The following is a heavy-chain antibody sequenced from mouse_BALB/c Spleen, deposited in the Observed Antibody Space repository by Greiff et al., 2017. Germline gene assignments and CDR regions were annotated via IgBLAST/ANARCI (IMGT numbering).Heavy chain of an antibody. Sequence: QVQLQQPGAELVKPGASVKLSCKASGYTFTSYWMHWVKQRPGQGLEWIGEINPSNGRTNYNEKFKSKATLTVDKSSSTAYMQLSSLTSEDSAVYYCARSAITTFYWYFDVWGAGTTVTVSS. CDR3: ARSAITTFYWYFDV. V-gene: IGHV1S81*02. J-gene: IGHJ1*01. CDR1: GYTFTSYW. D-gene: IGHD2-4*01. CDR2: INPSNGRT.